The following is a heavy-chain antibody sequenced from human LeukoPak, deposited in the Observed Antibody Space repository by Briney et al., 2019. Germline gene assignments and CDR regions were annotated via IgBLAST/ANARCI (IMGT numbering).Heavy chain of an antibody. D-gene: IGHD1-26*01. CDR1: GYTFTRYG. CDR2: IRAYKGNT. J-gene: IGHJ4*02. CDR3: ARERTIVGATKGDY. Sequence: GASVKVSCKDSGYTFTRYGISWVRQAPGQGVEGMGWIRAYKGNTNYAQKLQGRDTMTKETSKSTDYMEERRLRSDDTAVYYCARERTIVGATKGDYWGQGTLVTVSS. V-gene: IGHV1-18*01.